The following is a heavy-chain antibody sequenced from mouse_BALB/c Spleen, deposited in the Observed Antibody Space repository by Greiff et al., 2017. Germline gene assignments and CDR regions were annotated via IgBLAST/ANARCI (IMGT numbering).Heavy chain of an antibody. CDR3: ASLLLRSLYAMDY. Sequence: VQLKESGPGLVKPSQSLSLTCTVTGYSITSDYAWNWIRQFPGNKLEWMGYISYSGSTSYNPSLKSRISITRDTSKNQFFLQLNSVTTEDTATYYCASLLLRSLYAMDYWGQGTSVTVSS. CDR2: ISYSGST. D-gene: IGHD1-1*01. CDR1: GYSITSDYA. V-gene: IGHV3-2*02. J-gene: IGHJ4*01.